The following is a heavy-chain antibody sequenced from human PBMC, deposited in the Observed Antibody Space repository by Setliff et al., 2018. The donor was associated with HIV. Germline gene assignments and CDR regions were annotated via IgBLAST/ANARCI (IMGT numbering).Heavy chain of an antibody. CDR3: ARDLKQLAPYYYYYYGMDV. J-gene: IGHJ6*02. CDR2: IYHSGST. V-gene: IGHV4-4*02. Sequence: SETLSLTCTVSGGSISSSNWWSWVRQPPGKGLEWVGEIYHSGSTNYNPSLKSRVTISVDKSKNQFSLKLSSVTAADTAVYYCARDLKQLAPYYYYYYGMDVWGQGTTVTVSS. D-gene: IGHD6-13*01. CDR1: GGSISSSNW.